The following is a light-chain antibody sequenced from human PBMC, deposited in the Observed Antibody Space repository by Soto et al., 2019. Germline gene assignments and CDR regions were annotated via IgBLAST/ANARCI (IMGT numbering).Light chain of an antibody. J-gene: IGKJ4*01. V-gene: IGKV3-15*01. Sequence: EIVMTQSPATLSVSPRERATLSCRASQSVSSNLAWYQQKPGQPPRLLIYGASTRATGIPARFSGSGSGTEFTLIISSLQSEDFAVYYCQQYDKWPPLTFGGGTKVEI. CDR1: QSVSSN. CDR2: GAS. CDR3: QQYDKWPPLT.